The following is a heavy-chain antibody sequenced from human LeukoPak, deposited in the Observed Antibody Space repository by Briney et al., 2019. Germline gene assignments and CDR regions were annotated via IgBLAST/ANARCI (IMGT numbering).Heavy chain of an antibody. CDR1: GGTFSSYA. CDR2: IIPIFGTA. V-gene: IGHV1-69*01. CDR3: ARDPSSSGWAHFDN. J-gene: IGHJ4*02. Sequence: PVKVSCKASGGTFSSYAISWVRQAPGQGLEWMGGIIPIFGTANYAQKFQGRVTITADESTSTAYMELSSLRSEDTAVYYCARDPSSSGWAHFDNWGPGTLVTVSS. D-gene: IGHD6-19*01.